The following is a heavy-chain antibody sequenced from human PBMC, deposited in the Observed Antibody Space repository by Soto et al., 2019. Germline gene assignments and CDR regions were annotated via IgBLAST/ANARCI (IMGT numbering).Heavy chain of an antibody. Sequence: SEALPLTCTDSGGSISSGGYYWSWIRQHPGKGLEWIGYTYYSGSTYYNPPLKSRATISVDTSKNQFSLKLSSVTAADAAVYYCARDRSNVGMDVWGQATTVTVSS. V-gene: IGHV4-31*03. CDR1: GGSISSGGYY. CDR2: TYYSGST. CDR3: ARDRSNVGMDV. J-gene: IGHJ6*02. D-gene: IGHD4-4*01.